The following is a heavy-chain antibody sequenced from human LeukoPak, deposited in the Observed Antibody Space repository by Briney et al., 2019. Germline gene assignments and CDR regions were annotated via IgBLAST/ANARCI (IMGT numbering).Heavy chain of an antibody. CDR1: GFTFGTYA. CDR2: INAGGGIT. CDR3: AKGGLRSTPLDY. Sequence: PGGSLRLSCAACGFTFGTYAMTWVRQAPGKGLEWVSVINAGGGITYYADSVKGRFTFSRDNSKNTLSLQMNSLRAEDTAVYYCAKGGLRSTPLDYWGQGALVTVSS. J-gene: IGHJ4*02. V-gene: IGHV3-23*01. D-gene: IGHD4-17*01.